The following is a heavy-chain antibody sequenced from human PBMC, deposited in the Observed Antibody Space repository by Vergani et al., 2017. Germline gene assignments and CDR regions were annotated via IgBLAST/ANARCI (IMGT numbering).Heavy chain of an antibody. CDR2: ISYDGSNK. D-gene: IGHD6-6*01. CDR1: GFTFSSYG. CDR3: AKSKPSDWYSSSSSYYYLDV. V-gene: IGHV3-30*18. Sequence: QVQLVESGGGVVQPGRSLRLSCAASGFTFSSYGMHWVRQAPGKGLEWVAIISYDGSNKYYADSVKGRFTISRDNSKNTLYLQMNSLRAEDTAVYYCAKSKPSDWYSSSSSYYYLDVWGKGTTVTVSS. J-gene: IGHJ6*03.